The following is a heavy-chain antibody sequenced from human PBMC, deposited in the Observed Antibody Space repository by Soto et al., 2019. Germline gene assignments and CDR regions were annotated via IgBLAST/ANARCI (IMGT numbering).Heavy chain of an antibody. J-gene: IGHJ4*02. CDR1: GFSLSTSGVG. V-gene: IGHV2-5*02. D-gene: IGHD3-3*01. CDR3: AHTPIFGVVKGCFNY. CDR2: IYWDDDK. Sequence: SGPTLVNPTQTLTLTCTFSGFSLSTSGVGVGWIRQPPGKALEWLALIYWDDDKRYSPSLKSRLTITKDTSKNQVVLTMTNMDPMDTATYYCAHTPIFGVVKGCFNYWGQGTLVTVSS.